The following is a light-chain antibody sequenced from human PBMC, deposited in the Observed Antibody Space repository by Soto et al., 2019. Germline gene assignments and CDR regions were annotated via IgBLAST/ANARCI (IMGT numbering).Light chain of an antibody. CDR3: QQYGSSPPTT. CDR1: QSVSSSY. Sequence: EIVLTLSPGTLSLSPGERATLSCRASQSVSSSYLAWYQQKPGQAPRLLIYGASSRATGIPDRFSGSGSGTDFTLTISRLEPEDFAVYYCQQYGSSPPTTFGQGTKVDIK. V-gene: IGKV3-20*01. J-gene: IGKJ1*01. CDR2: GAS.